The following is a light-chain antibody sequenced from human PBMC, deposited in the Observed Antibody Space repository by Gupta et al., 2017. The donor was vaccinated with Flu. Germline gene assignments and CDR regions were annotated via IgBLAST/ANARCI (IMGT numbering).Light chain of an antibody. V-gene: IGLV2-8*01. J-gene: IGLJ2*01. CDR1: SSDVGGYNY. Sequence: QSALTQPPSASGSPGQSVTISCTGTSSDVGGYNYVSWYQQHPGKAPKLMIYEVSKRPSGVPDRFSGSKSGNTASLTVSGLRAEEEADDYCCSYVGNRNAGFGSGTKLTVL. CDR2: EVS. CDR3: CSYVGNRNAG.